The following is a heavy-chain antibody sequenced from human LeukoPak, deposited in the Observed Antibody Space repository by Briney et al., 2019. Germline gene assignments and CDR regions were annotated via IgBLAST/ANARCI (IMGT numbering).Heavy chain of an antibody. V-gene: IGHV3-7*01. CDR1: GFTYSSDW. CDR3: ATEREWAFDI. D-gene: IGHD2-8*01. Sequence: GGSLRLSCAASGFTYSSDWMSWVRQAPGKGLEWVANIKPDGSEIFHVDSVRGRFTISRDHAKSPPSLQMNSLRDEDTAVYYCATEREWAFDIWGQGRMVTVCS. J-gene: IGHJ3*02. CDR2: IKPDGSEI.